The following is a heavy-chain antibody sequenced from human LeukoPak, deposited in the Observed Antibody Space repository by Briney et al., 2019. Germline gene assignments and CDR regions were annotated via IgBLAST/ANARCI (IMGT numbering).Heavy chain of an antibody. CDR3: ARRLTDEWSATNVAPFLRYYYYGMDV. D-gene: IGHD2-8*01. CDR2: ISSSSSYI. J-gene: IGHJ6*02. CDR1: GFTFSSYS. Sequence: GGSLRLSCAASGFTFSSYSMNWVRQAPGKGLEWVSSISSSSSYIYYADSVKGRFTISRDNAKNSLYLQMNSLRAEDTAVYYCARRLTDEWSATNVAPFLRYYYYGMDVWGQGTTVTVSS. V-gene: IGHV3-21*01.